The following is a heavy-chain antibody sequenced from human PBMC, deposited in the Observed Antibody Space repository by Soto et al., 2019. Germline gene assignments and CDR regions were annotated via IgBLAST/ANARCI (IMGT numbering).Heavy chain of an antibody. CDR2: IYYSGST. Sequence: QVQLQESGPGLVKPSETLSLTCTVSGGSISSYYWSWIRQPPGKGLEWIGYIYYSGSTNYNPSLKSRVTISVDTSKNQFSLKLSSVTAADTAVYYCARVAPPWNDENWFDPWGQGTLVTVSS. V-gene: IGHV4-59*01. J-gene: IGHJ5*02. D-gene: IGHD1-1*01. CDR1: GGSISSYY. CDR3: ARVAPPWNDENWFDP.